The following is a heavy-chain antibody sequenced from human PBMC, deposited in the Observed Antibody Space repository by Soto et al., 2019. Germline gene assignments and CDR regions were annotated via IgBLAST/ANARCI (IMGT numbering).Heavy chain of an antibody. V-gene: IGHV1-2*04. D-gene: IGHD6-19*01. CDR3: ARYMREYSSGWYYYYYYGMDV. CDR2: INPNSGGT. Sequence: ASVKVSCKASGYTFTGYYMHWVRQAPGQGLEWMGWINPNSGGTNYAQKFQGWVAMTRDTSISTAYMELSRLRSDDTAVYYCARYMREYSSGWYYYYYYGMDVWGQGTTVTVSS. CDR1: GYTFTGYY. J-gene: IGHJ6*02.